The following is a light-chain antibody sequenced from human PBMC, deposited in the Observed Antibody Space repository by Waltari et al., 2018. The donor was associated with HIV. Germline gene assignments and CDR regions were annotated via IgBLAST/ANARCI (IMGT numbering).Light chain of an antibody. CDR2: EVS. V-gene: IGLV2-8*01. J-gene: IGLJ2*01. Sequence: QSALTQPPSASGSPGHSVPISYNGTRSDFGGYKYVPWYQQPPGKVPKCIFFEVSTGPSGVPDRYSCSKAGNTASLTVAGIQAEDEDDYYCSSYADNNTLVFGGGTKLTVL. CDR1: RSDFGGYKY. CDR3: SSYADNNTLV.